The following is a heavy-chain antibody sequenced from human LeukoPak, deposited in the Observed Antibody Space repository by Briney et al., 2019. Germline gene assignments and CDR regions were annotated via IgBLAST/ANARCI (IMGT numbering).Heavy chain of an antibody. CDR3: AKDMIVDWENDAFDI. CDR2: ISWNSGSI. V-gene: IGHV3-9*01. D-gene: IGHD1-26*01. Sequence: PGGSLRLSCAAPGFTFDDYAMHWVRQAPGKGLEWVSGISWNSGSIGYADSVKGRFTISRDNAKNSLYLQMNSLRAEDTALYYCAKDMIVDWENDAFDIWGQGTMVTVSS. J-gene: IGHJ3*02. CDR1: GFTFDDYA.